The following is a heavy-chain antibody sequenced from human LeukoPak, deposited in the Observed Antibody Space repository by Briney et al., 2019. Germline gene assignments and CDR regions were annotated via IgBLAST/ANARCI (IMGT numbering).Heavy chain of an antibody. Sequence: PGGSLRLSCAAPGFTFSNYAMHWVRQAPGKGLQWVAFISYDGSNKNYADSVKGRITVSRDNSKDTMYLQMNSLRDEDTAVYYCGEGGGPGLLPGGSAYWGQGTLVTVSS. J-gene: IGHJ4*02. D-gene: IGHD2-15*01. CDR2: ISYDGSNK. CDR3: GEGGGPGLLPGGSAY. V-gene: IGHV3-30-3*02. CDR1: GFTFSNYA.